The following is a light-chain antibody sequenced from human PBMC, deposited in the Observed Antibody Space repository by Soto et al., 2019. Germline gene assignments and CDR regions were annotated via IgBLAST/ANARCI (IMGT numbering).Light chain of an antibody. CDR1: SSDIGAGSE. CDR3: QAYDNSRGAYV. Sequence: QSVLTQPPSPSGAPGQMVTISCHGSSSDIGAGSEVHWYQQLPGTAPKLLIFGSTNRPSGVPDRFSGSKSATSASLAITGLQSEDEADYYCQAYDNSRGAYVFGTGTKGTVL. V-gene: IGLV1-40*01. CDR2: GST. J-gene: IGLJ1*01.